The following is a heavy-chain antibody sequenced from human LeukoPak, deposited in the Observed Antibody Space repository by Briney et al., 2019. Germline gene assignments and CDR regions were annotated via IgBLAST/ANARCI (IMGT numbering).Heavy chain of an antibody. CDR1: GFTFSSYA. CDR3: VKDGSGSYYTYYFDY. J-gene: IGHJ4*02. D-gene: IGHD3-10*01. V-gene: IGHV3-23*01. Sequence: GGSLRLSCAASGFTFSSYAMSWVRQAPGKRLEWVSAFSGSGGSTYYADSVKGRFTISRDNSKNTLYLQMSSLRAEDTAVYYCVKDGSGSYYTYYFDYWGQGTLVTVSS. CDR2: FSGSGGST.